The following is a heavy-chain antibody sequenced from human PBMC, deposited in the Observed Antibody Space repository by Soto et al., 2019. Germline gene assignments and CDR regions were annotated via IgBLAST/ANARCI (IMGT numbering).Heavy chain of an antibody. V-gene: IGHV3-66*01. J-gene: IGHJ4*02. CDR3: ARDPWAADY. D-gene: IGHD3-16*01. Sequence: EVQLVESGGGLVQPGGSLRLSCAASGFTVSTNYMSWVRQAPGKGLEWVSVIYSGGSTFYADSVRGRFPITRDNCEKKVNLQMSSLGAEDTAVYYCARDPWAADYWGQGTLVTVSS. CDR1: GFTVSTNY. CDR2: IYSGGST.